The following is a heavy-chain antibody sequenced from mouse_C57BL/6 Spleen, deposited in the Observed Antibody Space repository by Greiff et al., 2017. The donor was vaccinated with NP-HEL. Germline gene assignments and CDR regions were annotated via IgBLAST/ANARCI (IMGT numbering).Heavy chain of an antibody. Sequence: QVQLQQPGAELVRPGSSVKLSCKASGYTFTSYWMHWVKQRPIQGLEWIGNIDPSDSETHYNQKFKDKATLTVDKSSSPAYMQLSSLTSEDSAVYYCARQTAQATWAYWGQGTLVTVSA. CDR1: GYTFTSYW. V-gene: IGHV1-52*01. J-gene: IGHJ3*01. CDR3: ARQTAQATWAY. CDR2: IDPSDSET. D-gene: IGHD3-2*02.